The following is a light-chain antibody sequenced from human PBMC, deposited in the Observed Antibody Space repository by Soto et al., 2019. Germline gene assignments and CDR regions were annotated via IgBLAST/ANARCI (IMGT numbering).Light chain of an antibody. CDR3: MQALQAPLT. J-gene: IGKJ1*01. CDR2: LGS. Sequence: DIAMTQSPLSLVVTPGEPASISCRSSQSLLNSNGYNYLDWYLQKPGQSPQLLIYLGSSRASGVPDRFSGSGSGTDFILTISRVEAEDVGFYYCMQALQAPLTFGQGTKVDIK. V-gene: IGKV2-28*01. CDR1: QSLLNSNGYNY.